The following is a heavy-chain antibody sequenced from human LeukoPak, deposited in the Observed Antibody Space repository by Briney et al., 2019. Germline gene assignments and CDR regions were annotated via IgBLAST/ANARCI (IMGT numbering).Heavy chain of an antibody. Sequence: SETLSLTCNVSGASISSYYWSWIRQSPGQGLEWIGYVSYSGSTNYNPSLKTRLTISLDTPGNHHSLNLSSVTAADTAVYYCARHSSGYYNFDFWGQGTLVTVSS. D-gene: IGHD3-22*01. CDR2: VSYSGST. J-gene: IGHJ4*02. CDR1: GASISSYY. CDR3: ARHSSGYYNFDF. V-gene: IGHV4-59*08.